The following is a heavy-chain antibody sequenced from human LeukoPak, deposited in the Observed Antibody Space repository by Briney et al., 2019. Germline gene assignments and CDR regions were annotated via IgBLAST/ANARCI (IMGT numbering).Heavy chain of an antibody. D-gene: IGHD3-10*01. CDR2: ISSGSVYI. V-gene: IGHV3-21*01. CDR1: GFTFSTYG. Sequence: GGSLRLSCAASGFTFSTYGMNWVRQAPGKGLEWVSSISSGSVYIYYADSVKGRFTISRDNAKSSLYLRMNSLRAEDTAVYYCARDEHGSGSYYNFDYWGQGTLVTVSS. CDR3: ARDEHGSGSYYNFDY. J-gene: IGHJ4*02.